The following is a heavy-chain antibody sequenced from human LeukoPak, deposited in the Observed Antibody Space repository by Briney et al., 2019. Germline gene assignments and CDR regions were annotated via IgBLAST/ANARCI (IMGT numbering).Heavy chain of an antibody. CDR2: IHSSGTT. V-gene: IGHV4-59*01. Sequence: SETLSLTCTVSGDSISGYYWSWIRQPPGKGLEWIAFIHSSGTTNYNPSLKSRVSISVDTSNNQFSLNVNSVTAADTAVYYCARGSASSEWFDPWGQGTLVTVSS. D-gene: IGHD6-25*01. CDR1: GDSISGYY. CDR3: ARGSASSEWFDP. J-gene: IGHJ5*02.